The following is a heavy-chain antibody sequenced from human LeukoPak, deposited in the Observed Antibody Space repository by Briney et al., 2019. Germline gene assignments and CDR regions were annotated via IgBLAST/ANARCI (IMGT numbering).Heavy chain of an antibody. CDR3: AKDPRWLGSGYYYLSPDAFDI. D-gene: IGHD3-22*01. V-gene: IGHV3-23*01. J-gene: IGHJ3*02. CDR2: ISGSGGST. CDR1: GFTFSSYA. Sequence: GGSLRLSCAASGFTFSSYAMSWVRQAPGKGLEWVSAISGSGGSTYYADSVKGRFTISRDNSKNTLYLQMNSLRAEDTAVYYCAKDPRWLGSGYYYLSPDAFDIWGQGTMVTVSS.